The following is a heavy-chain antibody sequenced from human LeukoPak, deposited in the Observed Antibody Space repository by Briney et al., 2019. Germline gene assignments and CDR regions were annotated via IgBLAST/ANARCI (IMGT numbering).Heavy chain of an antibody. CDR3: ARWKGDSRNFEY. CDR1: GFIFSSYW. D-gene: IGHD5-12*01. J-gene: IGHJ4*02. V-gene: IGHV3-74*01. Sequence: GGSLRLSCAASGFIFSSYWMHWVRQAPGKGLVWVSRINSDGSITSYADSVKGRSTISRDNAKSTLYLQMNSLRAEDTAVYYCARWKGDSRNFEYWGQGTLVTVSS. CDR2: INSDGSIT.